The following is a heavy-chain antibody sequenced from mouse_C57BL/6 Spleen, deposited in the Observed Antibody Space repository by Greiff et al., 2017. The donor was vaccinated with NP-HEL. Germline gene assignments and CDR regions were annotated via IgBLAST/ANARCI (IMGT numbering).Heavy chain of an antibody. CDR2: IDPSDSYT. CDR1: GYTFTSYW. J-gene: IGHJ2*01. D-gene: IGHD1-1*01. CDR3: ARDITAVSDY. V-gene: IGHV1-59*01. Sequence: QVQLQQPGAELVRPGTSVKLSCKASGYTFTSYWMHWVKQRPGQGLEWIGGIDPSDSYTNYNQKFKGKATLTVDTSSSTAYMQLSSLTSEDSAVYYCARDITAVSDYWGQGTTLAVSS.